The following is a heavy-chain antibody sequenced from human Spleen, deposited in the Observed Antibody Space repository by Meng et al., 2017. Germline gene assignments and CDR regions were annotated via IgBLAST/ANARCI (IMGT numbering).Heavy chain of an antibody. CDR1: GFTFSSYA. CDR2: ITNSGGST. J-gene: IGHJ4*02. D-gene: IGHD5-18*01. CDR3: ARRGYSYGYSEYYFDY. Sequence: GGSLRLSCAASGFTFSSYAMNWVRQAPGKGLEWVSGITNSGGSTYYADSVKGRFTISRDNSKNTLFVQMNSLRAEDTAVYYCARRGYSYGYSEYYFDYWGQGTLVTVSS. V-gene: IGHV3-23*01.